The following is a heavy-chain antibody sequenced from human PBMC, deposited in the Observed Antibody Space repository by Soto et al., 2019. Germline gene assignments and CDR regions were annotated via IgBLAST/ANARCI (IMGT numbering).Heavy chain of an antibody. CDR2: IDPSDSQT. Sequence: GESLKISCNGSGYSFAGYWITWVRQKPGKGLEWMGRIDPSDSQTYYSPSFRGHVTISATKSITTVFLQWSSLRASDTAMYYCARQIYDSDTGPNFQYYFDSWGQVTQVTVSP. D-gene: IGHD3-22*01. CDR3: ARQIYDSDTGPNFQYYFDS. V-gene: IGHV5-10-1*01. CDR1: GYSFAGYW. J-gene: IGHJ4*02.